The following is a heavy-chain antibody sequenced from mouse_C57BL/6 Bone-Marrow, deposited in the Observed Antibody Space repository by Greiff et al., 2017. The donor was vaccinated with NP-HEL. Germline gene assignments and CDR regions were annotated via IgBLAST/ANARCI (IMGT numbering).Heavy chain of an antibody. V-gene: IGHV14-4*01. CDR1: GFNITDDY. CDR2: IDPENGDT. Sequence: VQLQQSGAELVRPGASVKLSCTASGFNITDDYMHWVKQRPEQGLEWIGWIDPENGDTEYASKFQGKATITADTSSNTAYLQLSSLTAEDTAVYYWTTLRGDYWGQGTTLTVSS. J-gene: IGHJ2*01. CDR3: TTLRGDY. D-gene: IGHD1-1*01.